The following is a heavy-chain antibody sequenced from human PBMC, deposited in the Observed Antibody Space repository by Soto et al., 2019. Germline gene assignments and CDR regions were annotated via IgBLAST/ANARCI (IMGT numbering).Heavy chain of an antibody. CDR3: VKDRKHYYDSSGNY. D-gene: IGHD3-22*01. J-gene: IGHJ4*02. CDR1: GFTFSSYA. CDR2: ISGSGGST. Sequence: GGSLRLSCAASGFTFSSYAMSWVRQAPGKGLEWVSAISGSGGSTYYADSVKGRFTISRDNSKNTLYLQMNSLRAEDTAVYYCVKDRKHYYDSSGNYWGQGTLVTVSS. V-gene: IGHV3-23*01.